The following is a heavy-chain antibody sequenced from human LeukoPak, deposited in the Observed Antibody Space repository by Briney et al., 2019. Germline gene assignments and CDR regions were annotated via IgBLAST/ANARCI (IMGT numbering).Heavy chain of an antibody. CDR2: IYYSGST. J-gene: IGHJ3*01. V-gene: IGHV4-61*01. D-gene: IGHD4-23*01. CDR3: ARGGSTELTLGPFDF. Sequence: PSETLSLTCNVSGASVSSGSYYWSWIRQPPGKGLEWIGYIYYSGSTNYNPSLKSRVTISIDTFKNQFSLKLSSVTAADTAVYYCARGGSTELTLGPFDFWGQGTMVTVSS. CDR1: GASVSSGSYY.